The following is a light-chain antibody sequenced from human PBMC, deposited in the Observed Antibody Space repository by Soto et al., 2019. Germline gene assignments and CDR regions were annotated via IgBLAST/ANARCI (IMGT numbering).Light chain of an antibody. CDR3: KQYDKYST. J-gene: IGKJ1*01. CDR1: QSISVS. Sequence: IQMTQSPSSLSASVGDTVTITCRASQSISVSLAWYQQKPGKAPNLLIYDASTLQGGVPSRFSGSGSGTESTLTVTSLQPEDFATYFCKQYDKYSTCGHGTKVDIK. CDR2: DAS. V-gene: IGKV1-5*01.